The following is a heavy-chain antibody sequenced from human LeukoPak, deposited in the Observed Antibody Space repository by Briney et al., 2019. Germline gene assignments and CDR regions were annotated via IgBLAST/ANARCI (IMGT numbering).Heavy chain of an antibody. V-gene: IGHV4-59*01. D-gene: IGHD6-13*01. CDR2: IYYSGST. CDR1: GGSISNYY. CDR3: ARSAIAGHYYYGMDV. J-gene: IGHJ6*02. Sequence: SETLSLTCTVSGGSISNYYWSWIRQPPGKGLEWIGYIYYSGSTNYNPSLKSRVTISVDTSKNQFSLKLSSVTAADTAVYYCARSAIAGHYYYGMDVWGQGTTVTVSS.